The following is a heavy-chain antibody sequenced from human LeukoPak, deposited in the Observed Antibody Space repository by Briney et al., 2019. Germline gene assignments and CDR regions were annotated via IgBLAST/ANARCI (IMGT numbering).Heavy chain of an antibody. CDR3: AREGVVDARYYYYYMDV. J-gene: IGHJ6*03. Sequence: GSSLRLSCAASGFIFSSYGMHWVRQAPGKGLEGVAVIWYDGSNKYYADSVKGRFTISRDNSKNTLYLQMNSLRAEDTAVYYCAREGVVDARYYYYYMDVWGKGTTVTVSS. V-gene: IGHV3-33*01. CDR2: IWYDGSNK. CDR1: GFIFSSYG. D-gene: IGHD2-8*02.